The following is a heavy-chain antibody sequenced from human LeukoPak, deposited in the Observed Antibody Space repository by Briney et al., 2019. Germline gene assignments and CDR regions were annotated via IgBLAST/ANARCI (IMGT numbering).Heavy chain of an antibody. Sequence: GGSLRRSCAASGFTFSDYAMHWVRQAPGKGLEWVAVLSYGGTNKYYADSVKGRFTICRDNSKNTMFLQMNSLRAEDTAMYYCTRTFLSGDGYKVGYFDYWGQGTLVTVS. V-gene: IGHV3-30-3*01. J-gene: IGHJ4*02. CDR2: LSYGGTNK. CDR1: GFTFSDYA. D-gene: IGHD5-24*01. CDR3: TRTFLSGDGYKVGYFDY.